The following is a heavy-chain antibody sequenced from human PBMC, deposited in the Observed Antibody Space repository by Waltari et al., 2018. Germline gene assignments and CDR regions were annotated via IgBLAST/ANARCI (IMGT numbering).Heavy chain of an antibody. CDR1: GFTFGDYA. D-gene: IGHD6-13*01. CDR2: IRSITYVWTT. V-gene: IGHV3-49*04. J-gene: IGHJ4*02. Sequence: EVQLVESGGGLVQPGRSLRLSCTASGFTFGDYAMKWVRQAPGKGLEWVGFIRSITYVWTTEYAASVKGRFTISRDDSKSSAYLQMNSLKAEDTAVYYCTSGYNSNWSFNGCLDWGQGTLVTVS. CDR3: TSGYNSNWSFNGCLD.